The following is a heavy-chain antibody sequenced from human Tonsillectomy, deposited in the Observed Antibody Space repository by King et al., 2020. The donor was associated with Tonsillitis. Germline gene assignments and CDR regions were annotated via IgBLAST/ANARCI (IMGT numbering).Heavy chain of an antibody. D-gene: IGHD6-6*01. CDR3: ARVLGYGIAARPDGAFDI. V-gene: IGHV3-21*01. J-gene: IGHJ3*02. CDR2: IRYSSSYI. Sequence: QLVQSGGGLVQPGGSLILSCAASVFTFSTYSMNWVRQAPGRGLEWVSSIRYSSSYIYYSDSLKGRFTVSRDNAKNSLYLQMNSLRAEDTAVYYCARVLGYGIAARPDGAFDIWGRGTMVTVSS. CDR1: VFTFSTYS.